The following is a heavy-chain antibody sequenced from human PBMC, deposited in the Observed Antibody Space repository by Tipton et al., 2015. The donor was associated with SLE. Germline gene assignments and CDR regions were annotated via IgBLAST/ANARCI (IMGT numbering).Heavy chain of an antibody. J-gene: IGHJ4*02. CDR1: GFTFSIYA. CDR3: ATGVAVAPDY. V-gene: IGHV3-30*04. D-gene: IGHD6-19*01. Sequence: SLRLSCAASGFTFSIYAMHWVRRAPGRGLEWVGVISYDGSNKYYADPVKGRFTISRDNSKNTLYLQMNSLRTDDTAVFYCATGVAVAPDYWGQGTLVTVSS. CDR2: ISYDGSNK.